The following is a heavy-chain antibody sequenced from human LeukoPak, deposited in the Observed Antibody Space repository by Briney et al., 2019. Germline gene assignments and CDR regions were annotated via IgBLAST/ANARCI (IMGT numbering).Heavy chain of an antibody. Sequence: ASVKVSCKASGYTFTGYYMHWVRQAPGQGLEWMGWINPNSGGTNYAQKFQGRVTMTRDTSISTAYMELSRLRSDDTAVYYCARGRTYYYDSSGYYLGYWGQGTLVTVSS. CDR1: GYTFTGYY. V-gene: IGHV1-2*02. CDR3: ARGRTYYYDSSGYYLGY. J-gene: IGHJ4*02. D-gene: IGHD3-22*01. CDR2: INPNSGGT.